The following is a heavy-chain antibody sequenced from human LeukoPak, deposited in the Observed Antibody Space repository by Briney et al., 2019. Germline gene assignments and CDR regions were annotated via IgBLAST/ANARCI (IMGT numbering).Heavy chain of an antibody. V-gene: IGHV3-64*01. CDR3: AREYYGGYVDY. J-gene: IGHJ4*02. CDR1: GFSLSIYP. D-gene: IGHD3-10*01. CDR2: ITGNGGTT. Sequence: GGSLRLSCVASGFSLSIYPMHWVRQAPGKGLEYVSAITGNGGTTYYANSVKGRFTISRDNSKNTLYLQMGSLRAEDMAVYYCAREYYGGYVDYWGQGTLVTVSS.